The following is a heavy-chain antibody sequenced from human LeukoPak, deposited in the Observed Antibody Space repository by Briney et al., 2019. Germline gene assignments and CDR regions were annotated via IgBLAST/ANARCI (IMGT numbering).Heavy chain of an antibody. CDR1: GFTFSSYA. J-gene: IGHJ4*02. CDR3: ARDAYCTSASCQRDFDS. V-gene: IGHV3-23*01. D-gene: IGHD2-2*01. CDR2: ISGSGYNT. Sequence: GGSLRLSCAVSGFTFSSYAISWVRQAPGTGLQWVSAISGSGYNTYYADSVKGRFTISRDNSKSTLYLQMDSLRAAPPAVYYCARDAYCTSASCQRDFDSWGQGTLVTVSS.